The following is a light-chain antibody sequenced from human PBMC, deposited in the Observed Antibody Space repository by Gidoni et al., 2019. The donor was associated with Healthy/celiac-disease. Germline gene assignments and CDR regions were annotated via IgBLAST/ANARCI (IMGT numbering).Light chain of an antibody. CDR1: SSDVGGYNY. CDR2: DVS. J-gene: IGLJ3*02. Sequence: QSALTQPDSVSGSPGQSITISCTGTSSDVGGYNYVSWYQQHPGKAPKLMIYDVSNRPSGVSKRFSGSKSGNTASLTISGLQAEDEADYYCSSYTSSSPWVFGGGTKLTVL. V-gene: IGLV2-14*01. CDR3: SSYTSSSPWV.